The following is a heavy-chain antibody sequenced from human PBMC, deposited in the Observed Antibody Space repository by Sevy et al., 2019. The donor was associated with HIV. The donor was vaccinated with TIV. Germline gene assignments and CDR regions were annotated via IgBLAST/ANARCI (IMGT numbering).Heavy chain of an antibody. J-gene: IGHJ4*02. CDR2: INPNSGGT. Sequence: ASVKVSCKASGYTFTGYYMHWVRQAPGQGLEWMGWINPNSGGTNYAQKFQGRVTMTRDTSIRTAYMELSRLGSDDTAVYYCARDRLLNYGSESYQDYWGQGTLVTVSS. CDR1: GYTFTGYY. V-gene: IGHV1-2*02. D-gene: IGHD3-10*01. CDR3: ARDRLLNYGSESYQDY.